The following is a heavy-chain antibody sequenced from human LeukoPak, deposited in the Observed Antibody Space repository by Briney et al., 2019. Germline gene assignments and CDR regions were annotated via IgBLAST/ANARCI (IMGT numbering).Heavy chain of an antibody. Sequence: GGSLRLSCAVSGFTFSSYGIHWVRQAPGKGLEWVTFIPYDGLNRIYADSVEGRFTVSRDNSKNTVYLQMNSLRPEDTAVYYCAKGPTPLSSRGWIDPWGQGTLVTVSS. CDR3: AKGPTPLSSRGWIDP. V-gene: IGHV3-30*02. J-gene: IGHJ5*02. CDR2: IPYDGLNR. D-gene: IGHD6-13*01. CDR1: GFTFSSYG.